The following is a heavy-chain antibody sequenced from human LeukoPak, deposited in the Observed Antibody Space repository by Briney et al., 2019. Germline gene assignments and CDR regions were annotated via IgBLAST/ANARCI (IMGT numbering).Heavy chain of an antibody. J-gene: IGHJ4*02. CDR1: GFSFSSFW. CDR3: AKEAAGTGDY. D-gene: IGHD6-13*01. Sequence: PGGSLRLSCATSGFSFSSFWMSWVRQAPGKGLEWVSAISGSGGSTYYADSVKGRFTISRDNSKNTLYLQMNSLRAEDTAVYYCAKEAAGTGDYWGQGTLVTVSS. V-gene: IGHV3-23*01. CDR2: ISGSGGST.